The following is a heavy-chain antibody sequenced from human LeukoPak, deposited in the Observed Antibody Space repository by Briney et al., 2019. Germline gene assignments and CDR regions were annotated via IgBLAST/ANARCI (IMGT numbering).Heavy chain of an antibody. V-gene: IGHV3-48*04. CDR3: ARDPGSSWYWFDP. D-gene: IGHD6-13*01. CDR1: GFTFSSYG. J-gene: IGHJ5*02. CDR2: ISSSGSTI. Sequence: GGSLRLSCAASGFTFSSYGMSWVRQAPGKGLEWVSYISSSGSTIYYADSVKGRFTISRDNAKNSLYLQMNSLRAEDTAVYYCARDPGSSWYWFDPWGQGTLVTVSS.